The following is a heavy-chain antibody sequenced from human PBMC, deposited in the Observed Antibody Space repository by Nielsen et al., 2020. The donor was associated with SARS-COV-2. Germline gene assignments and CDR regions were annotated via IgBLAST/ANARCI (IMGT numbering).Heavy chain of an antibody. J-gene: IGHJ3*02. D-gene: IGHD2-15*01. Sequence: ASVKVSCKASGYTFTSYGISWVRQAPGQGLEWMGWISAYNGNTNYAQKLQGRVTMTTDTSTSTAYMELRSLRSDDTAVYYCARDLADIVVGRGRAFDIWGQGTMVTVSS. CDR1: GYTFTSYG. V-gene: IGHV1-18*01. CDR2: ISAYNGNT. CDR3: ARDLADIVVGRGRAFDI.